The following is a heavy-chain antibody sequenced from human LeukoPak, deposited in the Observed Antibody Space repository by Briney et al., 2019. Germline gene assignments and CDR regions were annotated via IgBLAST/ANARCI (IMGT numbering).Heavy chain of an antibody. D-gene: IGHD3-3*01. CDR2: ISGSGGST. J-gene: IGHJ4*02. Sequence: GGSLRLSCAASGFTFSSYAMSWVRQAPGKGLEWVSAISGSGGSTYYADSVKGRFTISRDNSKNTLYLQMNSLRAEDTAVYYCAKDHLNDFWSGYYQDSWGQGTLVTVSS. CDR3: AKDHLNDFWSGYYQDS. V-gene: IGHV3-23*01. CDR1: GFTFSSYA.